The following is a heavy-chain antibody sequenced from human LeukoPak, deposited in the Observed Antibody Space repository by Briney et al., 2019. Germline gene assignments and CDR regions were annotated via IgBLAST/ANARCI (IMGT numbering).Heavy chain of an antibody. V-gene: IGHV3-20*04. CDR2: INWNGGST. CDR1: GFTFDDYG. D-gene: IGHD4-23*01. J-gene: IGHJ6*02. CDR3: ARVAEGGNSGQYYYGMDV. Sequence: GGSLRLSCAASGFTFDDYGMSWVRQAPGKGLEWVSGINWNGGSTGYADSVKGRFTISRDNAKNSLYLQMNSLRAEDTAVYYCARVAEGGNSGQYYYGMDVWGQGTTVTVSS.